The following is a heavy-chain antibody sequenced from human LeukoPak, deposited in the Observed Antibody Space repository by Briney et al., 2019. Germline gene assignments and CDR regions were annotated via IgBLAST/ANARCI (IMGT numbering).Heavy chain of an antibody. J-gene: IGHJ4*02. CDR1: GGSISSYY. CDR2: IYYSGST. CDR3: ARRESGDYLFDY. V-gene: IGHV4-59*12. Sequence: SETLSLTCTVSGGSISSYYWSWIRQPPGKGLEWIGYIYYSGSTNYNPSLKSRVTILVDKSKNEFSLKLNSVTTADTAVYYCARRESGDYLFDYWGQGTLVTVSS. D-gene: IGHD4-17*01.